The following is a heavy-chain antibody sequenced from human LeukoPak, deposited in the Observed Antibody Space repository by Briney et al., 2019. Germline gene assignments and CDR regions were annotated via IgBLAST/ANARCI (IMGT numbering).Heavy chain of an antibody. D-gene: IGHD3-9*01. Sequence: PGGSLRLSCAASGFTFSSYAMHWVRQAPGKGLEGGAVISYDGSNKYYADSVKGRFTISRDNSKNTLYLQMNSLRAEDTAVYYCARAATGYYGGYYFDYWGQGTLVTVSS. CDR1: GFTFSSYA. V-gene: IGHV3-30*04. CDR3: ARAATGYYGGYYFDY. CDR2: ISYDGSNK. J-gene: IGHJ4*02.